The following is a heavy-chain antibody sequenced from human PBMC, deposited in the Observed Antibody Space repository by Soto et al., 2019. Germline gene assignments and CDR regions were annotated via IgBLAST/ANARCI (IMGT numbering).Heavy chain of an antibody. Sequence: AETLSLTCTISGCSISSYYWSWIRQPPGKGLEWIGYIYYSGSTNYNPSLKSRVTISVDTSKNRFSLKLSSVTAADTAVYYCARLNWNDVDVYYYYGMDVWGQGTTVTVSS. D-gene: IGHD1-1*01. CDR1: GCSISSYY. J-gene: IGHJ6*02. CDR3: ARLNWNDVDVYYYYGMDV. V-gene: IGHV4-59*01. CDR2: IYYSGST.